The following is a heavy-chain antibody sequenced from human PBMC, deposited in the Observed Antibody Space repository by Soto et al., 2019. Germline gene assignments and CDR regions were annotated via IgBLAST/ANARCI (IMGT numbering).Heavy chain of an antibody. D-gene: IGHD3-22*01. CDR1: GGALSSYA. V-gene: IGHV1-69*13. Sequence: SVKVSCKASGGALSSYAISWVRQAPGQGLEWMGGIIPIFGTANYAQKFQGRVTITADESTSTAYMELSSLRSEDTAVYYCARRIDDSSGTRFDYWGQGTLVTVSS. CDR2: IIPIFGTA. J-gene: IGHJ4*02. CDR3: ARRIDDSSGTRFDY.